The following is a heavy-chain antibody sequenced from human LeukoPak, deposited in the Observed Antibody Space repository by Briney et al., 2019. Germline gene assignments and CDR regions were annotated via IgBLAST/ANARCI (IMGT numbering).Heavy chain of an antibody. CDR2: IYPGDSDP. CDR1: GYSFTSYW. D-gene: IGHD2-2*01. Sequence: GESLKISCTGSGYSFTSYWIGWVRQMPGKGRGWMGIIYPGDSDPRYSPSLQGQVTIAANQSISTAYLQWSSLKASDTAMYYCARHAPIGYGSSTSWICGMDVWGQGTTVTVSS. V-gene: IGHV5-51*01. CDR3: ARHAPIGYGSSTSWICGMDV. J-gene: IGHJ6*02.